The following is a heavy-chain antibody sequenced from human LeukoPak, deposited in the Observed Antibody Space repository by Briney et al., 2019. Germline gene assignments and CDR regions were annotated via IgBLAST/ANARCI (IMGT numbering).Heavy chain of an antibody. CDR2: TYYRSKWYD. CDR3: VRGTFTYYYHNGLDV. J-gene: IGHJ6*02. V-gene: IGHV6-1*01. D-gene: IGHD2/OR15-2a*01. CDR1: GDSVSSTSAA. Sequence: SQTLSLTCAISGDSVSSTSAAWNWIRQSPSRGLEWLGRTYYRSKWYDDYAVSVKSRVTIKPDTSKNQFSLQLNSVTPEDTAVYYCVRGTFTYYYHNGLDVWGQGTTVTVSS.